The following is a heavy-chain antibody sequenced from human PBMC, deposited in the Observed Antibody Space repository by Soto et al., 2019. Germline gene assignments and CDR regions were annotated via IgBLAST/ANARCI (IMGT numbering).Heavy chain of an antibody. CDR3: ARLPRDCNKTSCYYADH. V-gene: IGHV5-51*01. CDR2: TYPGDSDT. Sequence: PGESLKISCRGSGYDFNTNWFGWVRQLPGRGLEWVGITYPGDSDTRYNPSLQGHVTLSVDVTVSTAFLQWRSLETSDTGMYFCARLPRDCNKTSCYYADHWGQGTQVTVSS. J-gene: IGHJ4*02. D-gene: IGHD3-3*01. CDR1: GYDFNTNW.